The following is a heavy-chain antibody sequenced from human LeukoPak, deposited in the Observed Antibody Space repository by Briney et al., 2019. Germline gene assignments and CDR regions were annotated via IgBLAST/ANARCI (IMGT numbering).Heavy chain of an antibody. V-gene: IGHV3-49*03. J-gene: IGHJ4*02. D-gene: IGHD6-13*01. Sequence: PGGSLRLSCTVSGFTFRDYIMSWFRQAPEKGLEWVGFIRSKAYGGTTEYAASVKGRFTISRDDSKSIAYLQMNSLKTEDTAVYFCPRGRWQQQPVFDYWGQGTLVTVSS. CDR3: PRGRWQQQPVFDY. CDR1: GFTFRDYI. CDR2: IRSKAYGGTT.